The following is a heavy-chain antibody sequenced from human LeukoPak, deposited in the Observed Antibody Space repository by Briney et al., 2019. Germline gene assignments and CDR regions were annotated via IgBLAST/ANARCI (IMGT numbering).Heavy chain of an antibody. V-gene: IGHV3-33*05. J-gene: IGHJ4*02. CDR3: TTIHY. Sequence: PGGSLRLSCAASGFPFSSWPVDWDRQAPGRGLEWITTISHDGSQTYYADSVKGRFIISRDNSKNTLSLQMNSLRVEDTGMYYCTTIHYWGQGTLITVSS. CDR1: GFPFSSWP. CDR2: ISHDGSQT.